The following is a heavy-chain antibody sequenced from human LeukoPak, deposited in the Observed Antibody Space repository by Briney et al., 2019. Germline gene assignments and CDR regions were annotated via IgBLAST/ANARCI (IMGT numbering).Heavy chain of an antibody. J-gene: IGHJ4*02. CDR1: GGSIGTYY. V-gene: IGHV4-34*01. Sequence: PSETLSLTCTVSGGSIGTYYWSWIRQSPGKGLKWIGEINHTGSTNYNPSLKGRVTISVDTSKNQFSLKLSSVTAADTAVYYCAMSITMIIVIIKRPPTIDYWGQGTLVTVSS. D-gene: IGHD3-22*01. CDR3: AMSITMIIVIIKRPPTIDY. CDR2: INHTGST.